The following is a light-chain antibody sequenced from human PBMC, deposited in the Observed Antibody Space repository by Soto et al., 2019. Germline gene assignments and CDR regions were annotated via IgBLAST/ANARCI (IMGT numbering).Light chain of an antibody. CDR1: QGIISA. V-gene: IGKV1-13*02. Sequence: AIQLNQSPSSLSASVGDTVTITCRASQGIISALAWYQQKPGKAPKLLIYDASSLESGVPSRFSGSGSGTDFTLTITSLQPEDFATYYCQQFNTYPQPTLTFGGGTKVEIK. CDR2: DAS. J-gene: IGKJ4*01. CDR3: QQFNTYPQPTLT.